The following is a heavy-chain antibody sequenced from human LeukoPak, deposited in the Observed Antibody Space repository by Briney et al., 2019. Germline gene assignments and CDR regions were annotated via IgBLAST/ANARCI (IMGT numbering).Heavy chain of an antibody. Sequence: SETLSLTCTVSNGSISSGSYHWSWIRQPAGRGLEWIGRIYVSGSTNYNPSLKSRVTISVDVSKNQFSLKLNSVTAADTAVYYCARDEACSSTSCYEGPDAFDIWGQGTMVTVSS. CDR1: NGSISSGSYH. V-gene: IGHV4-61*10. CDR3: ARDEACSSTSCYEGPDAFDI. J-gene: IGHJ3*02. CDR2: IYVSGST. D-gene: IGHD2-2*01.